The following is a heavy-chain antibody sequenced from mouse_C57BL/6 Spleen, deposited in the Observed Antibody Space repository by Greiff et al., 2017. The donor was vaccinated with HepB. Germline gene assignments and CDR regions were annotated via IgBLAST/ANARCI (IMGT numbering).Heavy chain of an antibody. V-gene: IGHV5-4*01. CDR1: GFTFSSYA. J-gene: IGHJ3*01. D-gene: IGHD2-4*01. CDR2: ISDGGSYT. CDR3: ARDGLRRPVAY. Sequence: EVMLVESGGGLVKPGGSLKLSCAASGFTFSSYAMSWVRQTPEKRLEWVATISDGGSYTYYPDNVKGRFTISRENAKNNLYLQMSHLKSEDTAMYYCARDGLRRPVAYWGQGTLVTVSA.